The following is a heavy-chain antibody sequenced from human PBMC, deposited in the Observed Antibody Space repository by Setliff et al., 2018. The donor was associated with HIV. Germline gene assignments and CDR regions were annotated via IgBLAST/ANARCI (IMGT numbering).Heavy chain of an antibody. Sequence: GSLRLSCAAAGFTFSSYGMHWVRQAPGKGLEWVSSISTSSTYTYYADSVKGRFTISRDNAKNALYLQMNSLRAEDTAVYYCATHRVGQRPWLSDFWGQGTLVTVSS. CDR2: ISTSSTYT. CDR1: GFTFSSYG. J-gene: IGHJ4*02. V-gene: IGHV3-21*01. D-gene: IGHD5-12*01. CDR3: ATHRVGQRPWLSDF.